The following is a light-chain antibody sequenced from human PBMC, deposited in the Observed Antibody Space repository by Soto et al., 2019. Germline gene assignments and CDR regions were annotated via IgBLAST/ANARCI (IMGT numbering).Light chain of an antibody. V-gene: IGKV1-5*01. CDR1: QSFSSW. CDR2: DAS. CDR3: QHYNSYSEA. Sequence: DIQMTQSPSTLSASVGDRVTITCRASQSFSSWLAWYHQKPGKAPNLLIFDASSLESGVPSRFSGSGSATEFTLTISSLQPDDFAAYYCQHYNSYSEAFGQGTKVDIK. J-gene: IGKJ1*01.